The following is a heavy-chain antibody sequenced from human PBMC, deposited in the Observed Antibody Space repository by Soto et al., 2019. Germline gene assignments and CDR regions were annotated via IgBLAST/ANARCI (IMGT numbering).Heavy chain of an antibody. CDR2: IKQDGSEK. Sequence: GGSLRLSCAASGFTFGSYWMSWVRQAPGKGLEWVANIKQDGSEKYYVDSVKGRFTISRDNAKNSLFLQMNSLRVEDTAVYYCARDSSSGWAYWGQGSLVTVSS. CDR1: GFTFGSYW. CDR3: ARDSSSGWAY. V-gene: IGHV3-7*01. J-gene: IGHJ4*02. D-gene: IGHD6-19*01.